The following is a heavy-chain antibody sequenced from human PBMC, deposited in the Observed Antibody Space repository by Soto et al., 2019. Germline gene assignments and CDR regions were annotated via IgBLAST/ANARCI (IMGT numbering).Heavy chain of an antibody. Sequence: QVQLVESGGGVVQPGRSLRLSCAASGFTFSSYGMHWVRQASGKGLEWVAFIWHDGGNKFYAESVKGRFTISRDNSKDTLYLQLTSLSAEDTAMYYCARDGDVNSGFGKDYWGQGTLVTVSS. CDR2: IWHDGGNK. D-gene: IGHD3-16*01. CDR1: GFTFSSYG. J-gene: IGHJ4*02. V-gene: IGHV3-33*01. CDR3: ARDGDVNSGFGKDY.